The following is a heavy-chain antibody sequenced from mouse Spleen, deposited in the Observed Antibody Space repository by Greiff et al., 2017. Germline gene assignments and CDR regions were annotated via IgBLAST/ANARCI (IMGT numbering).Heavy chain of an antibody. CDR2: INPSNGGT. J-gene: IGHJ1*01. V-gene: IGHV1-53*01. D-gene: IGHD2-14*01. Sequence: QVQLQQPGTELVKPGASVKLSCKASGYTFPSYWMHWVKQRPGQGLEWIGNINPSNGGTNYNEKFKSKATLTVDKSSSTAYMQLSSLTSEDSAVYYCARELYRYDGGYFDAWGAGTTVTVSS. CDR1: GYTFPSYW. CDR3: ARELYRYDGGYFDA.